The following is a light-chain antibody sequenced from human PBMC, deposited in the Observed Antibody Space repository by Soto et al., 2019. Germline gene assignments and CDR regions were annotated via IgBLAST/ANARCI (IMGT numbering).Light chain of an antibody. CDR1: QSISSY. V-gene: IGKV1-39*01. CDR2: ASF. J-gene: IGKJ2*03. CDR3: QQSYSTPYS. Sequence: DIQMTQSPSSLSVSVGDRVTITCRASQSISSYLNWYQQKPGKAPKLLIYASFNLQSGVPSRFSGSGSGTDFTLTISSLQPEDFATYHCQQSYSTPYSSGQGTKLEIK.